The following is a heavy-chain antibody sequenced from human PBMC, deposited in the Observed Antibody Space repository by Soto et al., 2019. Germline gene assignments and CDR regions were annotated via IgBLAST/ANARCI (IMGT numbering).Heavy chain of an antibody. CDR1: GYTFTNYG. V-gene: IGHV1-18*01. D-gene: IGHD6-6*01. CDR2: ISAYNRKT. Sequence: QAQLVQSGAEVKKPGASVKVSCKASGYTFTNYGISWVRQAPGQGLEWMGWISAYNRKTDYAQKFQGRVIMTTDTSTSTDYMELRSVRSDDTAVYYCARDRSSSSLWGQGTLVTVSS. CDR3: ARDRSSSSL. J-gene: IGHJ4*02.